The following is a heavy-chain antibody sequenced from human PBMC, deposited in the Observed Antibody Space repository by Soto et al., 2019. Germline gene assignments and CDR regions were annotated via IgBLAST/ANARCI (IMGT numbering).Heavy chain of an antibody. CDR2: IYYSGST. Sequence: QVQLQESGPGLVKPSQTLSLTCTVSGGSISSGDYYWSWIRQPPGKGLEWIGYIYYSGSTYYNPSLKSRVTISVDTSKNQFSLKLSSVTAADTAVYYCARDHGSSGYYYFSPTYYFDYWGQGTLVTVSS. CDR1: GGSISSGDYY. V-gene: IGHV4-30-4*01. CDR3: ARDHGSSGYYYFSPTYYFDY. D-gene: IGHD3-22*01. J-gene: IGHJ4*02.